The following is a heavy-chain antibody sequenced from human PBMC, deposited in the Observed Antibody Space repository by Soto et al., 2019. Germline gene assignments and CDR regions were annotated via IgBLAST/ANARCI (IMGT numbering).Heavy chain of an antibody. D-gene: IGHD4-17*01. CDR2: LYYSGST. V-gene: IGHV4-59*01. Sequence: PSETLSLSCTVSGGSISSYYLRWIRQPTGKGLEWIGYLYYSGSTDYHPSLKSRVTISVDTSKNQFSLKLSSVTAADTAVYYCASVTVTQRTFDYWGQGTLVTVSS. J-gene: IGHJ4*02. CDR1: GGSISSYY. CDR3: ASVTVTQRTFDY.